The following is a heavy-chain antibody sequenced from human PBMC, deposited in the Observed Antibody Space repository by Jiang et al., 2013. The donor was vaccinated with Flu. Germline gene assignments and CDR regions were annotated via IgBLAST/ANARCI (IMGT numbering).Heavy chain of an antibody. CDR3: ARYIGGGLFDY. CDR2: INPNSGGT. CDR1: YTFTGYY. D-gene: IGHD2-15*01. Sequence: YTFTGYYMHWVRQAPGQGLEWMGRINPNSGGTNYAQKFQGRVTMTRDTSISTAYMELSRLRSDDTAVYYCARYIGGGLFDYWGQGTLVTVSS. V-gene: IGHV1-2*06. J-gene: IGHJ4*02.